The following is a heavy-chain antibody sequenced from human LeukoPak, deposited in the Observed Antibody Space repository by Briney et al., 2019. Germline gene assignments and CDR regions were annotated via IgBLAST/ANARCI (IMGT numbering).Heavy chain of an antibody. CDR3: ARGTRIGYIVVVPAAMRRFDP. V-gene: IGHV1-2*02. D-gene: IGHD2-2*01. CDR2: IDPNSGGT. Sequence: ASVKVSCKASGYIFTGYYMHWVRQAPGQGLEWMGWIDPNSGGTNYAQKFQGRVTMTRDTSISTAYMELSRLRSDDTAVYYCARGTRIGYIVVVPAAMRRFDPWGQGTLVTVSS. J-gene: IGHJ5*02. CDR1: GYIFTGYY.